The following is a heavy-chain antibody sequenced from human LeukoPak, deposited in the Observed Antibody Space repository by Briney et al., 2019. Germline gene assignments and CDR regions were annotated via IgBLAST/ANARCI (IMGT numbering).Heavy chain of an antibody. CDR2: IFHSGTT. Sequence: SETLSLTCTVSDEVITSNNWWSWVRQSPGKGLEWIGEIFHSGTTRYKASLESRVTMLLDKSKNQFSLRLNSVTAADTAVYFCAILRLSGGSFSVGWFDPWGQGIQVTVSS. J-gene: IGHJ5*02. V-gene: IGHV4-4*02. CDR3: AILRLSGGSFSVGWFDP. D-gene: IGHD1-26*01. CDR1: DEVITSNNW.